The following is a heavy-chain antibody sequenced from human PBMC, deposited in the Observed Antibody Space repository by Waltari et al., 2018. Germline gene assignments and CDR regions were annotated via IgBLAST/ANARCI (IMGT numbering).Heavy chain of an antibody. D-gene: IGHD3-3*02. CDR2: IIPIFGTA. CDR3: ARGVKLALRDAFDI. CDR1: GGNFSRYA. J-gene: IGHJ3*02. Sequence: QVQLVQSGAEVTKPGSSVKVSCKASGGNFSRYANSWVRPAPGQGFEWMGGIIPIFGTANYAQKFQGRVTITTDESTSTAYMELSSLRSEDTAVYYCARGVKLALRDAFDIWGQGTMVTVSS. V-gene: IGHV1-69*05.